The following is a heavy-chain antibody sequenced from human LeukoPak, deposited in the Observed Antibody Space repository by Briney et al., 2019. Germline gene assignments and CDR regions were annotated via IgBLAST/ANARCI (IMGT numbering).Heavy chain of an antibody. Sequence: SVKVSCKASGGTFSSYAISWVRQAPGQGLEWMGGIIPIFGTANYAQKFQGRVTITTDESTSTAYMELSSLRSEDTAVYYCARGGKVVPAAIVAAYFDYWSQGTLVTVSS. V-gene: IGHV1-69*05. CDR2: IIPIFGTA. D-gene: IGHD2-2*01. CDR1: GGTFSSYA. CDR3: ARGGKVVPAAIVAAYFDY. J-gene: IGHJ4*02.